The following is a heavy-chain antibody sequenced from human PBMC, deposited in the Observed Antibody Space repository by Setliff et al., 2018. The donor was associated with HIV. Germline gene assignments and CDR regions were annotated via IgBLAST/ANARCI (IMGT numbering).Heavy chain of an antibody. D-gene: IGHD3-22*01. CDR2: IIPSLGTA. CDR1: GETFTGYT. Sequence: SVKVSCKSSGETFTGYTITWVRQAPGQGLEWMGGIIPSLGTANYAQRFQGRVTITADKSTSTAYMELSSLRSDDPAVYYCARTNHYYHSNFDYWGQGTLVTVSS. J-gene: IGHJ4*02. V-gene: IGHV1-69*08. CDR3: ARTNHYYHSNFDY.